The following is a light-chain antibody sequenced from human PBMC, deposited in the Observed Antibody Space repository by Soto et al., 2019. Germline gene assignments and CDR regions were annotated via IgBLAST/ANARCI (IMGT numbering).Light chain of an antibody. V-gene: IGLV1-40*01. CDR2: GNS. J-gene: IGLJ2*01. CDR1: SSSIGAGYD. CDR3: QSYDSSLSGSVV. Sequence: QAVVTQPPSVSGAPGQRVTISCIGSSSSIGAGYDVHWYQQLPGTAPKLLIYGNSNRPSGVPDRFSGSKSGTSASLAITGLQAEDEADYYCQSYDSSLSGSVVFGGGTKLTVL.